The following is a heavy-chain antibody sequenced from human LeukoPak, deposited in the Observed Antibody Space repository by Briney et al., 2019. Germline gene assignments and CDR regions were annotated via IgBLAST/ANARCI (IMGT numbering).Heavy chain of an antibody. CDR2: IYSGGST. D-gene: IGHD3-3*01. J-gene: IGHJ4*02. V-gene: IGHV3-66*02. CDR3: ARGITIFGVVIGGFDY. Sequence: GGSLRLSCAASGFTFSSYSMNWVRQAPGKGLEWVSVIYSGGSTYYADSVKGRFTISRDNSKNTLYLQMNSLRAEDTAVYYCARGITIFGVVIGGFDYWGQGTLVTVSS. CDR1: GFTFSSYS.